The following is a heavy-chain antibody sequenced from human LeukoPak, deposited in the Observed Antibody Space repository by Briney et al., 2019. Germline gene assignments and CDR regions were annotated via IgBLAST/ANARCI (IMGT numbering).Heavy chain of an antibody. CDR3: ARDRPFAPYYYDSSSETNSNDY. V-gene: IGHV3-48*01. CDR2: ISSSSSTI. D-gene: IGHD3-22*01. J-gene: IGHJ4*02. CDR1: GVSISSSNSY. Sequence: ETLSLTCTVSGVSISSSNSYWGWVRQAPGKGLEWVSYISSSSSTIYYADSVKGRFTISRDNAKNSRYLQMNSLRAEDTAVYYCARDRPFAPYYYDSSSETNSNDYWGQGTLVTVSS.